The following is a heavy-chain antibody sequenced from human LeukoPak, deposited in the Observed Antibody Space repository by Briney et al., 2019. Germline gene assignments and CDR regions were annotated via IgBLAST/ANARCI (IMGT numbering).Heavy chain of an antibody. D-gene: IGHD3-22*01. J-gene: IGHJ6*02. CDR3: ARAGYYDSSSYYYYYYGMDV. CDR1: GFTFSSYD. Sequence: QTGGPLRLSCAASGFTFSSYDMHWVRQATGKGLEWVSAIGTAGDTYYPGSVKGRFTISRENAKNSLYLQMNSLRAGDTAVYYCARAGYYDSSSYYYYYYGMDVWGQGTTVTVSS. V-gene: IGHV3-13*01. CDR2: IGTAGDT.